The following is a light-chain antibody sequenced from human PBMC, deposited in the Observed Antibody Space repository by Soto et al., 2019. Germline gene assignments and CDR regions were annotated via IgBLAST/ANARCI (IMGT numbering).Light chain of an antibody. CDR1: SSDVGGYNY. CDR2: EVS. J-gene: IGLJ1*01. Sequence: QSALTQPASVSGSPGQSITISCTGTSSDVGGYNYVSWYQQHPGKAPKLMIYEVSNRPSGVSNRFSGSKSGNTASLTISGLQAVEEADYYCSSYTSSSTPLYFFGTGTKLTVL. CDR3: SSYTSSSTPLYF. V-gene: IGLV2-14*01.